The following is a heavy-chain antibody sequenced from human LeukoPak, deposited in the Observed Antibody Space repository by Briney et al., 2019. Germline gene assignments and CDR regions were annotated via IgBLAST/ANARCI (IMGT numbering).Heavy chain of an antibody. CDR1: GDSVSSNSAA. D-gene: IGHD6-19*01. CDR3: ARAGGRWLVTHYYYYGMDV. J-gene: IGHJ6*04. CDR2: TYYRSKWYN. Sequence: SQTPSLTCALSGDSVSSNSAAWNWIRQSPSRGLEWLGRTYYRSKWYNDYAVSVKSRITINPDTSKNQFSLQLNSVTPEDTAVYYCARAGGRWLVTHYYYYGMDVWGKGTTVTVSS. V-gene: IGHV6-1*01.